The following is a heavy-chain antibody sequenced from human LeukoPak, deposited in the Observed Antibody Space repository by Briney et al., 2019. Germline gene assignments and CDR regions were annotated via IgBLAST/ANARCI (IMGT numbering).Heavy chain of an antibody. CDR3: AKSKPLGYCSGGSCSFDY. Sequence: AGGSLRLSCAASRFTFSSYAMSWVRQAPGKGLEWVSGICDSGGSTYYADSVKGRFSISRDDSKNTLYVQMNSLRAEDTAVYYCAKSKPLGYCSGGSCSFDYWGQGTLVTVSS. D-gene: IGHD2-15*01. J-gene: IGHJ4*02. CDR2: ICDSGGST. V-gene: IGHV3-23*01. CDR1: RFTFSSYA.